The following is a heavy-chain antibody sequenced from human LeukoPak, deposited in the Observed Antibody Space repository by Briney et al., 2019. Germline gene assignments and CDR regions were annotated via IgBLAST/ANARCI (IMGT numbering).Heavy chain of an antibody. CDR1: GYTFTGYY. CDR2: INPNSGGT. D-gene: IGHD2-15*01. CDR3: ARAWGHRVAATAY. Sequence: GASVKVSCKASGYTFTGYYMHWVRQAPGQGLEWMGWINPNSGGTNYAQKFQGRVTMTRDTSISTAYMELSRLRSDDTAVYYCARAWGHRVAATAYWGQGTLVTVSS. J-gene: IGHJ4*02. V-gene: IGHV1-2*02.